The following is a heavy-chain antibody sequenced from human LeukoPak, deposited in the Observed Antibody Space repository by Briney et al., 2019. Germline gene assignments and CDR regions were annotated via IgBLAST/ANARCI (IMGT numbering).Heavy chain of an antibody. CDR2: IYYSGST. CDR3: ARLGCSGGNCYDLY. D-gene: IGHD2-15*01. J-gene: IGHJ4*02. V-gene: IGHV4-59*08. Sequence: SETLSLTCTVSGGSISSYYWSWIRQPPGKGLEWIGYIYYSGSTNYNPSLKSRVTISVDTSKNQLSLKLSSVTAADTAVYYCARLGCSGGNCYDLYWGQGTLVTVSS. CDR1: GGSISSYY.